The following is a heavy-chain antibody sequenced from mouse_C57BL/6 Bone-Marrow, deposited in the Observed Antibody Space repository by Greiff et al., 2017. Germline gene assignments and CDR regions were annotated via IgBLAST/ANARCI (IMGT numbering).Heavy chain of an antibody. Sequence: VQLQESGAELVRPGTSVKVSCKASGYAFTNYLIEWVKQRPGQGLEWIGVINPGSGGTNYNEKFKGKATLTADKSSSTAYMQLSSLTSEDSAVYVCASAFITTVGYFDVWGTGTTVTVTA. CDR2: INPGSGGT. J-gene: IGHJ1*03. V-gene: IGHV1-54*01. D-gene: IGHD1-1*01. CDR1: GYAFTNYL. CDR3: ASAFITTVGYFDV.